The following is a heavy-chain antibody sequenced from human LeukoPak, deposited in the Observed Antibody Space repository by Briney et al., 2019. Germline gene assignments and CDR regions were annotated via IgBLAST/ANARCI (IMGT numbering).Heavy chain of an antibody. CDR1: GYSISSGYQ. V-gene: IGHV4-38-2*02. CDR3: ARDPRWLTPDCTSTSGYEDYFDP. Sequence: PSDTLSLTSVVSGYSISSGYQWAWIRQSPGKGLEWIGSIYHTGSAHYNPSLQSRVTISVDTSNNQFSLRLNSVTAADTAIYYCARDPRWLTPDCTSTSGYEDYFDPWGQGTLVTVSS. CDR2: IYHTGSA. D-gene: IGHD2-2*01. J-gene: IGHJ5*02.